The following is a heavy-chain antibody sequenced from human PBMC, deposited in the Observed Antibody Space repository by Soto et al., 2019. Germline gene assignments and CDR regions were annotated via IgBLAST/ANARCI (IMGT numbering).Heavy chain of an antibody. J-gene: IGHJ5*01. CDR2: IYYSGST. CDR1: GGSISSDDYY. CDR3: GRVDSSTWYPDS. D-gene: IGHD6-13*01. Sequence: SETLSLTCTVSGGSISSDDYYWNWIRQRPGEGLEWIGYIYYSGSTYYNPSLKSRISISVDTSKNQFSLKLSSVTAADTAVYYWGRVDSSTWYPDSWGKGTLVT. V-gene: IGHV4-31*03.